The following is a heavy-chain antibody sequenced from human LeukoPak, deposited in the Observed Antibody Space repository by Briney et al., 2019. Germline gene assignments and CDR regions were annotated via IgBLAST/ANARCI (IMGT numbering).Heavy chain of an antibody. D-gene: IGHD4-11*01. Sequence: GGSLRLSCAASGFTFSSYWMSWVRQAPGKGLEWVSSISSSSSYIYYADSVKGRFTISRDNAKNSLYLQMNSLRAEDTAVYYCATRLVTPDAFDIWGQGTMVTVSS. CDR3: ATRLVTPDAFDI. CDR1: GFTFSSYW. CDR2: ISSSSSYI. V-gene: IGHV3-21*01. J-gene: IGHJ3*02.